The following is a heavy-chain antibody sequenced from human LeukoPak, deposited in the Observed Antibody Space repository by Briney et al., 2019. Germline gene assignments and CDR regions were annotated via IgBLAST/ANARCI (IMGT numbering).Heavy chain of an antibody. CDR1: GFTFGDYL. D-gene: IGHD6-19*01. Sequence: GGSLRLSCTASGFTFGDYLMSWFRQAPGKGLEWIGFISGGTTEYAASVKGRFTISRDDSTSIAYLQMNSLTTEDTAVYYCSKGSGWLSVYWGQGTLVTVSS. J-gene: IGHJ4*02. CDR3: SKGSGWLSVY. CDR2: ISGGTT. V-gene: IGHV3-49*03.